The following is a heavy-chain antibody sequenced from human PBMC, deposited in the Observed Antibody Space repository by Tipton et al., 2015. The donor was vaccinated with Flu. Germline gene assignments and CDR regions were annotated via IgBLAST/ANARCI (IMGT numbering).Heavy chain of an antibody. CDR3: ARDRVMSWFDP. V-gene: IGHV4-61*01. J-gene: IGHJ5*02. Sequence: TLSLTCSVSGDSVNSASYYWSWIRKPPGKGLEWIGNIYHTGSTNYNPSLKGRVTILLDTSKNQFSLRLASVTAADTAVYHCARDRVMSWFDPWGQGTLVTVSS. CDR1: GDSVNSASYY. D-gene: IGHD2-8*01. CDR2: IYHTGST.